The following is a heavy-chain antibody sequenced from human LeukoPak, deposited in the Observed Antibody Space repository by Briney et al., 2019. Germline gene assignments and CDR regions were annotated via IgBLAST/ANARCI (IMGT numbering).Heavy chain of an antibody. D-gene: IGHD5-18*01. Sequence: GGSLRLSCAASGFTFSGYGMHWVRQAPGKGLEYVSAISTDGGTTYYANSVKGRFTISRDNSKNTLYLQMGSLRAEDMAVYYCARVRSYGYDYWGQGSLVTVSS. CDR3: ARVRSYGYDY. J-gene: IGHJ4*02. V-gene: IGHV3-64*01. CDR1: GFTFSGYG. CDR2: ISTDGGTT.